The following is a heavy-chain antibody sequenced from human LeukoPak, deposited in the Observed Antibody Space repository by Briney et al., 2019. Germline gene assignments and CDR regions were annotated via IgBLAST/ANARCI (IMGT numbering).Heavy chain of an antibody. V-gene: IGHV3-21*01. CDR2: ISSSGTYI. D-gene: IGHD1-26*01. J-gene: IGHJ5*02. CDR3: ARDFRYSGSYHHWFDP. CDR1: GFTFSAYS. Sequence: PGGSLRLSCAASGFTFSAYSINWVRQAPGRGLEWVSSISSSGTYIYYADSVKGRFTISRDNAKNPLSLQMNSLRAEDTAVYYCARDFRYSGSYHHWFDPWGQGTLVTVSS.